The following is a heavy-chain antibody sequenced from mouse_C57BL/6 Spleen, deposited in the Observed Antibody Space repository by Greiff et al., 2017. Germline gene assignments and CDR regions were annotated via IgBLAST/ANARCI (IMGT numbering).Heavy chain of an antibody. CDR2: IYPGDGDT. D-gene: IGHD2-12*01. CDR1: GYAFSSYW. J-gene: IGHJ4*01. CDR3: ARPVTGGKRAMDY. Sequence: QVQLKQSGAELVKPGASVKISCKASGYAFSSYWMNWVKQRPGKGLEWIGQIYPGDGDTNYNGKFKGKATLTADKSSSTAYMQLISLTSEDSAVYFCARPVTGGKRAMDYWGQGTSVTVSS. V-gene: IGHV1-80*01.